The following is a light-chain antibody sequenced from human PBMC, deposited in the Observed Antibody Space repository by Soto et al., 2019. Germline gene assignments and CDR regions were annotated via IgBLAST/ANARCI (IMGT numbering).Light chain of an antibody. CDR1: QTIDNT. CDR3: KHYNYWPYT. Sequence: EIVMTQSPATLSLSPGESATLSCRASQTIDNTLAWYQRKPGQAPRLLIYDASTRATGVPARFSGSGSGTDFTLTISSLQSEDFAVYYCKHYNYWPYTFGQGTKVDIK. V-gene: IGKV3-15*01. CDR2: DAS. J-gene: IGKJ2*01.